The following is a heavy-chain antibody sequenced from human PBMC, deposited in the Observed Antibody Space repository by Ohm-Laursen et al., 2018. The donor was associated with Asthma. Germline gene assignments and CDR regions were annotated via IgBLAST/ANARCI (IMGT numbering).Heavy chain of an antibody. V-gene: IGHV3-23*01. Sequence: GSLRLSCSASGFTFSSYAMSWVLQAPGKGLEWVSAISGSGGSTYYADSVKGRFTISRDNSKNTLYLQMNSLRAEDTAVYYCAKRGPTIFGVVIPFDYWGQGTLVTVSS. CDR2: ISGSGGST. CDR3: AKRGPTIFGVVIPFDY. CDR1: GFTFSSYA. J-gene: IGHJ4*02. D-gene: IGHD3-3*01.